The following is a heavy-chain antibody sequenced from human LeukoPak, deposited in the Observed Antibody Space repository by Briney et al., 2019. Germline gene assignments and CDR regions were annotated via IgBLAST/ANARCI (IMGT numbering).Heavy chain of an antibody. D-gene: IGHD6-13*01. V-gene: IGHV3-53*01. CDR3: ARTAGYSSSWDLSDY. J-gene: IGHJ4*02. CDR2: IYSGGST. CDR1: GFTVSSSY. Sequence: PGGSLRLSCAASGFTVSSSYMSWVRQAPGKGLEWASVIYSGGSTYYADSVKGRFTISRANSKNTLYLQMNSLRAEDTAVYYCARTAGYSSSWDLSDYWGQGTLVTVSS.